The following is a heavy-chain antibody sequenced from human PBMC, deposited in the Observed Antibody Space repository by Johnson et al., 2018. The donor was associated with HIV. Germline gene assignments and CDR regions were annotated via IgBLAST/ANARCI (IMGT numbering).Heavy chain of an antibody. CDR2: IYSGGST. V-gene: IGHV3-66*01. CDR1: GFTFSSYA. J-gene: IGHJ3*02. D-gene: IGHD6-6*01. Sequence: VQLVESGGGLVQPGGSLRLSCAASGFTFSSYAMHWVRQAPGNGLEWVAVIYSGGSTYYADSVKGRFTLSRDTSKNTVFLQMNSLRAEDTAVYYCAREIIAARPSAFDIWGQGTMVTVS. CDR3: AREIIAARPSAFDI.